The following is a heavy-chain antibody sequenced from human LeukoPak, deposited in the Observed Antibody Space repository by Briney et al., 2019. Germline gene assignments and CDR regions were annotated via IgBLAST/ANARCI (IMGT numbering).Heavy chain of an antibody. V-gene: IGHV1-46*01. CDR1: GSTFTSYY. CDR2: INPSGGST. CDR3: ARGAPPTVDFDY. Sequence: GASMKVSCKASGSTFTSYYMHWVRQAPGQGLEWVGIINPSGGSTSYAQKFQGRVTMTRDTSTSTVYMELSSLRSEDTAVYYCARGAPPTVDFDYWGQGTLVTVSS. J-gene: IGHJ4*02.